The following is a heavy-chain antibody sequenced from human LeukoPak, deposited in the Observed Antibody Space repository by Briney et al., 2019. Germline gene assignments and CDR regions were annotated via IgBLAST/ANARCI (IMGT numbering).Heavy chain of an antibody. CDR1: GFSLSTSGMC. CDR3: AHFAGSYDSSGYEYFQH. CDR2: IDWDDDK. Sequence: SGPTLVKPTQTLTLTCTFSGFSLSTSGMCVGWVRQPPGKALEWLARIDWDDDKSYSTSLKTRLTISKDTSKNQVVLTMTNMDPVDTATYYCAHFAGSYDSSGYEYFQHWGQGTLVTVSS. J-gene: IGHJ1*01. D-gene: IGHD3-22*01. V-gene: IGHV2-70*12.